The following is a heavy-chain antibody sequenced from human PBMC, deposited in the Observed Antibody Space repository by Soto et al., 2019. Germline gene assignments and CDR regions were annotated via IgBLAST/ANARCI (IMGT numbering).Heavy chain of an antibody. CDR2: LSSASSET. V-gene: IGHV3-21*04. CDR1: GCTLRRVS. CDR3: ARVAY. Sequence: AGSRMLSCEASGCTLRRVSMNWVRQVPGKWLEWVASLSSASSETWYADYVKGRSIISRDNAQNSLFLQMKTMRHEDSDIYYCARVAYWGTGSQVTVTS. J-gene: IGHJ4*02.